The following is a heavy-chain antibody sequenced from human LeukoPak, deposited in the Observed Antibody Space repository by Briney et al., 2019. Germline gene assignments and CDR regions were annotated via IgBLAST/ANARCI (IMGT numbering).Heavy chain of an antibody. CDR2: IYYSGST. CDR3: ARERRTTRIAPDFDY. V-gene: IGHV4-39*07. Sequence: PSETLSLTCTVSGGSISSSSYYWGWIRQPPGEGLEWIGSIYYSGSTYYNPSLKSRVTISVDTSKNQFSLKLSSVTAADTAVYYCARERRTTRIAPDFDYWGQGTLVTVSS. D-gene: IGHD2-21*01. CDR1: GGSISSSSYY. J-gene: IGHJ4*02.